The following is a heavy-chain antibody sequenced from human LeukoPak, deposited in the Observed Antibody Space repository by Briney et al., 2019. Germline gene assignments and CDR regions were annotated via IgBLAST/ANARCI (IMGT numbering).Heavy chain of an antibody. V-gene: IGHV4-4*02. CDR1: GGSISSSNW. Sequence: SETLSLTCAVSGGSISSSNWWSWVRQPPGKGLEWIGEIYHSGSTNYNPSLKSRVTISVDKSKNQFSLKLSSVTAADTAVYYCARVADIVVVVAASYFDYWGQGTLVTVSS. CDR3: ARVADIVVVVAASYFDY. D-gene: IGHD2-15*01. J-gene: IGHJ4*02. CDR2: IYHSGST.